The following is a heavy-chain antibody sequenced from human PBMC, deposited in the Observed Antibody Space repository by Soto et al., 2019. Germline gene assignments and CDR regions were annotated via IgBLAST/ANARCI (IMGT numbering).Heavy chain of an antibody. CDR3: AKDKEVATIGGAFDY. D-gene: IGHD5-12*01. Sequence: EVQLLESGGGLVQPGGSLRLSCAASGITFSSYAMNWVRQAPGKGLEWVSVISNRGDTTYYADSVKGQFTISRDNSKNTLYLQLNSLRAEDTAMYYCAKDKEVATIGGAFDYWGQGTLLTVSS. CDR1: GITFSSYA. V-gene: IGHV3-23*01. J-gene: IGHJ4*02. CDR2: ISNRGDTT.